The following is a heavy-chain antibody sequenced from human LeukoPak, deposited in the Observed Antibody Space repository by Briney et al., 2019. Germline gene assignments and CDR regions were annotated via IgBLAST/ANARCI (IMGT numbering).Heavy chain of an antibody. CDR1: GYTFTSYY. D-gene: IGHD2-15*01. CDR3: ARKDFQGAFDI. V-gene: IGHV1-46*01. CDR2: INPSGGNT. J-gene: IGHJ3*02. Sequence: ASVKVSCKASGYTFTSYYMHWVRQAPGQGLEWMGIINPSGGNTNYAQKLQGRVTMTTDTSTSTAYMELRGLRSDDTAVYYCARKDFQGAFDIWGQGTMVTVSS.